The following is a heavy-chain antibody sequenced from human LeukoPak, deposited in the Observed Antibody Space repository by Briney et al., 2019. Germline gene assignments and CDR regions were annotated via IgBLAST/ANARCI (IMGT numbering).Heavy chain of an antibody. V-gene: IGHV1-2*02. CDR2: INPNSGGT. CDR3: ARSTLLGYWFDP. Sequence: GASVKVSCKASGYTFTGYYMHWVRQAPGQGLEWMGWINPNSGGTNYAQKFQGRVTMTRDTSISAAYMELSRLRSDDTAVYYCARSTLLGYWFDPWGQGTLVTVSS. D-gene: IGHD2-15*01. CDR1: GYTFTGYY. J-gene: IGHJ5*02.